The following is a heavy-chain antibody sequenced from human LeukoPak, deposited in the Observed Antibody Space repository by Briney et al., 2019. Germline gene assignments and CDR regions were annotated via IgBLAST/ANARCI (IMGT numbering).Heavy chain of an antibody. J-gene: IGHJ4*02. V-gene: IGHV1-2*02. CDR3: ARDRGSYFPDY. Sequence: ASVKVSCKASGYTFTGYYMHWVRQAPGQGLEWMGWINPNSGGTNYAQKFQGRVTMTRDTSTSTVYMELSSLRSEDTAVYYCARDRGSYFPDYWGQGTLVTVSS. D-gene: IGHD1-26*01. CDR2: INPNSGGT. CDR1: GYTFTGYY.